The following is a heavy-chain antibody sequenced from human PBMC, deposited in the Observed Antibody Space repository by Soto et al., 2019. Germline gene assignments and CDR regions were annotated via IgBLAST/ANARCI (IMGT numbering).Heavy chain of an antibody. Sequence: ASVKVSCKASGGTFSSYTISWVRQAPGQGLEWMGRIIPILGIANYAQKFQGRVTITADKSTSTAYMELSSLRSEDTAVYYCARSRTYYYDSSGYYYCRAFDIWGQGTMVTVSS. D-gene: IGHD3-22*01. V-gene: IGHV1-69*02. CDR1: GGTFSSYT. J-gene: IGHJ3*02. CDR2: IIPILGIA. CDR3: ARSRTYYYDSSGYYYCRAFDI.